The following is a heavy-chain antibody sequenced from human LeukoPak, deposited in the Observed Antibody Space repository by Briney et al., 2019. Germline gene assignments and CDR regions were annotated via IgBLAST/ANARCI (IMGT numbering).Heavy chain of an antibody. CDR1: GFTFRSYG. V-gene: IGHV3-30*02. CDR2: IRYDGTNK. Sequence: GGSLRLPCAASGFTFRSYGMHWVRQAPGKGLEWVAIIRYDGTNKYYADSVKGRFTISRDNSKNTLYLQMNSLRAEDTAVYYCAKGSGNEAQYYYYYMDVWGKGTTVTISS. CDR3: AKGSGNEAQYYYYYMDV. J-gene: IGHJ6*03. D-gene: IGHD5-12*01.